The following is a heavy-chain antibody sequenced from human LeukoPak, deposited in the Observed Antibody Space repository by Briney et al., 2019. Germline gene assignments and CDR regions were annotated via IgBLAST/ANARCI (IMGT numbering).Heavy chain of an antibody. Sequence: SETLSLTCAVYGGSFSGYYWSWIRQPPGKGLEWIGEINHSGSTNYNPSLKSRVTISVDTSKNQFSLKLSSVTAADTAVYYCARIGTISALDYWGQGTLVTVSS. V-gene: IGHV4-34*01. CDR1: GGSFSGYY. CDR2: INHSGST. CDR3: ARIGTISALDY. D-gene: IGHD6-6*01. J-gene: IGHJ4*02.